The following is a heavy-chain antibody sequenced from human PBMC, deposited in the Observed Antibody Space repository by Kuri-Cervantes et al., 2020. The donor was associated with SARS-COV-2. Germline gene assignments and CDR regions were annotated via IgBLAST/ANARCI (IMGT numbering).Heavy chain of an antibody. Sequence: GESLKISCAASGFTFSSYGMHWVRQAPGKGLEWVAVIWYDGSNKYYADSVKGRFTISRDNSRNTLYLQMNSLRDEDTAVYYCARGPRYCSGGSCYWESYYYGMGVWGQGTTVTVSS. J-gene: IGHJ6*02. CDR2: IWYDGSNK. D-gene: IGHD2-15*01. CDR1: GFTFSSYG. CDR3: ARGPRYCSGGSCYWESYYYGMGV. V-gene: IGHV3-33*01.